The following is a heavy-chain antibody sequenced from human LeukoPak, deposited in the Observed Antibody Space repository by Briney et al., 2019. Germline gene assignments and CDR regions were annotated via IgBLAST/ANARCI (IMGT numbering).Heavy chain of an antibody. D-gene: IGHD3-22*01. J-gene: IGHJ3*02. V-gene: IGHV1-18*01. Sequence: ASVKVSCKASGYTFTSYGISWVRQAPGQGLEWMGWISAYNGNTNYAQKLQGRVTMTTDTSTSTAYMELRSLRSDDTAVYYCARDAREYYYDSSGYYAFDIWGQGTMVTVSS. CDR1: GYTFTSYG. CDR3: ARDAREYYYDSSGYYAFDI. CDR2: ISAYNGNT.